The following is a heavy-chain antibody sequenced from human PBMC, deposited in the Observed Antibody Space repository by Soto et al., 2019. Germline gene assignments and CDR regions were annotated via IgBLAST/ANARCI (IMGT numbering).Heavy chain of an antibody. D-gene: IGHD3-22*01. V-gene: IGHV3-66*01. CDR3: ARDVRDSSGYPEYYFDY. CDR1: GFTVSSNY. CDR2: IFSGGNT. J-gene: IGHJ4*02. Sequence: PGGSLRLSCAASGFTVSSNYMSWVRQAPGKGLEWVSVIFSGGNTYYADSVKGRFTISRDNSKNTLYLQMNSVRAEDTAVYYCARDVRDSSGYPEYYFDYWGQGTLVTVSS.